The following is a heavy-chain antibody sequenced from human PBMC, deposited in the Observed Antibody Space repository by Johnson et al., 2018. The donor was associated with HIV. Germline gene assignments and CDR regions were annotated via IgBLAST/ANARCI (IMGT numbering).Heavy chain of an antibody. D-gene: IGHD1-7*01. CDR1: GFTFDDYA. CDR3: ARDNWNYNAFDI. CDR2: ISYDGNNK. Sequence: VQVVESGGGLVQPGRSLRLSCAASGFTFDDYAMHWVRQAPGKGLEWVAVISYDGNNKYYADSVKGRFTISRDNSKNTLYLQMNSLRAEDTAVYYCARDNWNYNAFDIWGQGTMVTVSS. J-gene: IGHJ3*02. V-gene: IGHV3-30*04.